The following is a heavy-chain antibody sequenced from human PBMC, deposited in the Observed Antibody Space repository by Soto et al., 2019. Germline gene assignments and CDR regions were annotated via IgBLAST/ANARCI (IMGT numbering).Heavy chain of an antibody. V-gene: IGHV4-34*01. D-gene: IGHD2-2*01. CDR3: ARGVFSSCSTSCYVLRGNPFDY. CDR2: INHSGST. J-gene: IGHJ4*02. CDR1: GGSFSGYY. Sequence: SETLSLTCAVYGGSFSGYYWSWIRQPPGKGLEWIGEINHSGSTNYNPSLKSRVTISVDTSKNQFSLKLSSVTAADTAVYYCARGVFSSCSTSCYVLRGNPFDYWGQGTLVTVSS.